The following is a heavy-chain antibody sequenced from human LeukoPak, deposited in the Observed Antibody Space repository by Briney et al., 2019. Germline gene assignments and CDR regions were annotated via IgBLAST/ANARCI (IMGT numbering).Heavy chain of an antibody. D-gene: IGHD3-10*01. Sequence: WSLRLSCAASAFTFSSYAMHWVRQAPGKGLEWVAVISYDGSNKYYADSVKGRFTISRDNSKNTLYLQMNSLRAEDTAVYYCGRVSAFHGFGELFSPNDYWGQGTLVTVSS. V-gene: IGHV3-30-3*01. J-gene: IGHJ4*02. CDR3: GRVSAFHGFGELFSPNDY. CDR1: AFTFSSYA. CDR2: ISYDGSNK.